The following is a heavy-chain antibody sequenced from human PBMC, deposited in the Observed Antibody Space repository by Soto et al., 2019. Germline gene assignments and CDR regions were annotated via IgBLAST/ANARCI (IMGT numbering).Heavy chain of an antibody. CDR1: GGTFSSYA. V-gene: IGHV1-69*13. D-gene: IGHD6-13*01. J-gene: IGHJ6*02. CDR3: ARSTAAASTGFYYYYGMDV. Sequence: SVKVSCKASGGTFSSYAISWVRQAPGQGLEWMGGIIPIFGTANYAQKFQGRVTITADESTSTAYMELSSLRSEDTAVYYCARSTAAASTGFYYYYGMDVWGQGTTVTVSS. CDR2: IIPIFGTA.